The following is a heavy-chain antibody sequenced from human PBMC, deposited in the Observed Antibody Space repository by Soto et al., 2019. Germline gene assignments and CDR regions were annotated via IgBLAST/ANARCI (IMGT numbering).Heavy chain of an antibody. V-gene: IGHV4-31*03. J-gene: IGHJ4*02. CDR3: ASDNGGDSEYDFDY. Sequence: QVQLQESGPGLVKPSQTLSLTCPVSGVSIRSGVYYWGWIRQHPGKGLEWIGNIYYSGRTYYNPSLKSRVIKSVDTSKNHFSLKLSSVTASYTAMYYWASDNGGDSEYDFDYWGQATLVTVS. D-gene: IGHD2-15*01. CDR1: GVSIRSGVYY. CDR2: IYYSGRT.